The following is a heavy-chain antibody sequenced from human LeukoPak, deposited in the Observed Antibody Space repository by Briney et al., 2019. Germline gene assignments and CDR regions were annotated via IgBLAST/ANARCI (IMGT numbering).Heavy chain of an antibody. Sequence: PSETLSLTCAVYGGSFSGYYWSWIRQPPGKWLEWIGEINHSGSTNYNPSLKSRVTISVDTSKNQFSLKLSSVTAADTAVYYCARGLGYYDSSGYYYWGQGTLVTVSS. CDR2: INHSGST. V-gene: IGHV4-34*01. D-gene: IGHD3-22*01. CDR1: GGSFSGYY. J-gene: IGHJ4*02. CDR3: ARGLGYYDSSGYYY.